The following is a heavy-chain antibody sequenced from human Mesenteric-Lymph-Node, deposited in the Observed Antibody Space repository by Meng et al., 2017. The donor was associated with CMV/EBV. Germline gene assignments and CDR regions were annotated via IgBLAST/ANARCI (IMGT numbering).Heavy chain of an antibody. V-gene: IGHV3-48*04. CDR3: GKVVRDGELGDY. Sequence: GESLKISCAASGFSLSIYSMNWVRQAPGKGLEWVAYIGTGSTKYYADSLEGRFTVSRDDAKNSLYLQMNSLRGEDTAVYFCGKVVRDGELGDYWGQGTLVTVSS. J-gene: IGHJ4*02. CDR2: IGTGSTK. D-gene: IGHD1-26*01. CDR1: GFSLSIYS.